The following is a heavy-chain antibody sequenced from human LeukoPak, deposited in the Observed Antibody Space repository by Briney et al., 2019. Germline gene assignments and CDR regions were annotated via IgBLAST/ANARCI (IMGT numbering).Heavy chain of an antibody. Sequence: SETLSLTCTVSGGSISSSSYYWSWIRQPAGKGLEWIGRIYTSGSTNYNPSLKSQVTISVDTSKNQSSLKLSSVTAADTAVYYCAREGTGGLYDLWSGYLHTPIDYWGQGTLVTVSS. J-gene: IGHJ4*02. CDR1: GGSISSSSYY. CDR2: IYTSGST. D-gene: IGHD3-3*01. V-gene: IGHV4-61*02. CDR3: AREGTGGLYDLWSGYLHTPIDY.